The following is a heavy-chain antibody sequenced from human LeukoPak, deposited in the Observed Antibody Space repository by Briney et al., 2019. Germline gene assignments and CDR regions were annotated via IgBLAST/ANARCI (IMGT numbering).Heavy chain of an antibody. D-gene: IGHD6-19*01. CDR1: GYTFTSFG. V-gene: IGHV1-18*01. J-gene: IGHJ4*02. CDR3: ARDRAGSAWYTTFDY. Sequence: ASVTVSFKASGYTFTSFGISWVRQAPGQGLEWMGWISTYNGNTNYAQKLQGRVTMTTDTSTSGVYMDLRSLRSDDTAVYYCARDRAGSAWYTTFDYWGQGTLVTVSS. CDR2: ISTYNGNT.